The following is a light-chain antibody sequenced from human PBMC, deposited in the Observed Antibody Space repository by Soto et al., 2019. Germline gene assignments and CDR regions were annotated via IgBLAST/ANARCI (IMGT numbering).Light chain of an antibody. CDR2: DAS. J-gene: IGKJ5*01. CDR3: QQRNSWPPIT. Sequence: EIVVTQSPVTLSLSPGERATLSCRASQSVRTYLAWYQVKPGQAPRLLIYDASSRASGVPARFSGSGSGTDFTLTISSLEPEDFALYHCQQRNSWPPITFGQGTRLEIK. CDR1: QSVRTY. V-gene: IGKV3-11*01.